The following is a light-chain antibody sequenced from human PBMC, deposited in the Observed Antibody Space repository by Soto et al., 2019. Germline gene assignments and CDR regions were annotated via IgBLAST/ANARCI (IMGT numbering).Light chain of an antibody. J-gene: IGKJ4*01. V-gene: IGKV1-39*01. CDR3: QQRYSPLLT. Sequence: DIQMTQSPSSLSASVGDRVTLTCRASQSISKYLNWYQVKSGKVPKLLIYGTSTLESGVPSRFSGSGSVTHFTNTISNLHPEDFAVYYCQQRYSPLLTFDGGTKVEIK. CDR1: QSISKY. CDR2: GTS.